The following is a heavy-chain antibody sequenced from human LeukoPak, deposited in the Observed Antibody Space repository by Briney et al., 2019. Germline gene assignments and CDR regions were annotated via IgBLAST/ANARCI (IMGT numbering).Heavy chain of an antibody. CDR1: GYTLTELS. CDR2: FDPEDGET. V-gene: IGHV1-24*01. Sequence: ASVKVSCKVSGYTLTELSMHWVRQAPGKGLEWMGGFDPEDGETIYAQKLQGRVTMTTDTSTSTAYMELRSLRSDDTAVYYCARVVYHYFDYWGQGTLVTVSS. J-gene: IGHJ4*02. CDR3: ARVVYHYFDY. D-gene: IGHD2-8*02.